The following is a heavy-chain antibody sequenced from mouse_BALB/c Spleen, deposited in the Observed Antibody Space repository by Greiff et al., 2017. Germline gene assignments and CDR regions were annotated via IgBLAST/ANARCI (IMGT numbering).Heavy chain of an antibody. CDR2: IAPSDSYT. CDR1: GYTFNSYW. CDR3: ARSGTGFDY. D-gene: IGHD4-1*01. Sequence: VQLQQSGPELVKPGASVKISCKASGYTFNSYWMHWVKQRPGQGLEWIGEIAPSDSYTNYNQKFKGKATLTVDKSSSTAYMQLSSLTSEYSAVYYCARSGTGFDYWGQGTTLTVSS. V-gene: IGHV1-69*02. J-gene: IGHJ2*01.